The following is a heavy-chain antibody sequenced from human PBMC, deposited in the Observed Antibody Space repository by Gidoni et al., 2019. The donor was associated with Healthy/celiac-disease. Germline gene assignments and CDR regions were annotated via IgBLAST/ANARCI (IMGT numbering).Heavy chain of an antibody. CDR2: IYYIGST. V-gene: IGHV4-59*01. Sequence: QVQLQESGPGLVKPSETLSLTCTVSGGSLRSNYWGGIRQPPGKGLEWMGYIYYIGSTNYNPSLKSRVTISVDTSKNQFSLKLSSVTAADTAVYYCARVDYYGSGSVNSFDPWGQGTLVTVSS. J-gene: IGHJ5*02. D-gene: IGHD3-10*01. CDR3: ARVDYYGSGSVNSFDP. CDR1: GGSLRSNY.